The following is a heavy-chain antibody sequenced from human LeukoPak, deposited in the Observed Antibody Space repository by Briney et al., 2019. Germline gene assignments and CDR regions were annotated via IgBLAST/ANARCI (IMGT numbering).Heavy chain of an antibody. CDR1: GFTFSSYW. CDR2: IKQDGSEK. D-gene: IGHD6-19*01. Sequence: PGGSLRLSCAASGFTFSSYWMSWVRQAPGKGLEWVANIKQDGSEKYYVDSVKGRFTISRDNAKNSLYLQMNSLRAEDTAVYYCARVYREAVAVRGIYYFDYWGQGTLVTVSS. CDR3: ARVYREAVAVRGIYYFDY. V-gene: IGHV3-7*01. J-gene: IGHJ4*02.